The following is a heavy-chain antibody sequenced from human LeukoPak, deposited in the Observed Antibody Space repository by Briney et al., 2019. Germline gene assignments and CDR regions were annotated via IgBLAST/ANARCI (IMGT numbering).Heavy chain of an antibody. J-gene: IGHJ4*02. CDR2: ISAYNGNT. CDR3: ARSVDTAMGSFDY. Sequence: VASVNVSCKASGYTFTSYGISRVRQAPGQGLEWMGWISAYNGNTNYAQKLQGRVTMTTDTSTSTAYMELRSLRSEDMAVYYCARSVDTAMGSFDYWGQGTLVTVSS. D-gene: IGHD5-18*01. CDR1: GYTFTSYG. V-gene: IGHV1-18*03.